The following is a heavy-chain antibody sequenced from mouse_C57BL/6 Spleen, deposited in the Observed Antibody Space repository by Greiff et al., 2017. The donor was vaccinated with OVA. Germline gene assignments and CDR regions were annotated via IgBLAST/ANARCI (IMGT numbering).Heavy chain of an antibody. Sequence: EVKVVESGGGLVKPGGSLKLSCAASGFTFSDYGMHWVRQAPEKGLEWVAYISSGSSTIYYADTVKGRFTISRANAKNTLFLQMTSLRSEDTAMYYCAGVAYYAMDYWGQGTSVTVSS. CDR3: AGVAYYAMDY. D-gene: IGHD1-1*01. CDR1: GFTFSDYG. CDR2: ISSGSSTI. J-gene: IGHJ4*01. V-gene: IGHV5-17*01.